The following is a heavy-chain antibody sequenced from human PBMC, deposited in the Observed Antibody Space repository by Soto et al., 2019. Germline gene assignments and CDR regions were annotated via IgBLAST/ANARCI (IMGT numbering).Heavy chain of an antibody. J-gene: IGHJ4*02. V-gene: IGHV1-2*02. Sequence: ASVKVSCKASGYTFTGYYMHWVRQAPGQGLEWMGWINPNSGGTNYAQKFQGRVTMTRDTSISTAYMELSRLRSDDTAVYYCARTQDYYDSSGPLDYWGQGTQVTVSS. D-gene: IGHD3-22*01. CDR2: INPNSGGT. CDR3: ARTQDYYDSSGPLDY. CDR1: GYTFTGYY.